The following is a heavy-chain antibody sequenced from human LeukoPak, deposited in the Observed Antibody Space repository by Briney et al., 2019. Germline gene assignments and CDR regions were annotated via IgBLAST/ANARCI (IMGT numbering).Heavy chain of an antibody. V-gene: IGHV1-2*02. CDR3: ATDSYGPGRGHAFDI. CDR2: INPNSGGT. J-gene: IGHJ3*02. D-gene: IGHD5-18*01. Sequence: ASVKVSCKASGYTFTGYYMHWVRQAPGQGLEWMGWINPNSGGTIYAQKFQGRVTMTEDTSTDTAYMELSSLRSEDTAVYYCATDSYGPGRGHAFDIWGQGTMVTVSS. CDR1: GYTFTGYY.